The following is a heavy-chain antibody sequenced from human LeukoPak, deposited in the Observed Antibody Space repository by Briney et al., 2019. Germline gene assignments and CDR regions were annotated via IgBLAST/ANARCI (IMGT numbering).Heavy chain of an antibody. D-gene: IGHD3-22*01. V-gene: IGHV4-30-4*01. J-gene: IGHJ4*02. CDR2: IYYSGST. CDR1: GGSISSGDYY. CDR3: ALARDSSGYYHLDY. Sequence: SETLSLTCTVSGGSISSGDYYWSWIRQPPGKGLEWIGYIYYSGSTYYNPSLNSRVTISVDTSKNQFSLKLSSVTAADTAVYYCALARDSSGYYHLDYWGQGTLVTVSS.